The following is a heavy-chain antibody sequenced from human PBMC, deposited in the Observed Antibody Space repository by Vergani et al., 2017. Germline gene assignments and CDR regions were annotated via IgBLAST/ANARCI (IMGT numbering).Heavy chain of an antibody. Sequence: QVQLVESGGGLVKPGGSLRLSCAAPGFTFSDYYMSWIRQAPGKGLEWVSYISSSGSSIYYADSVKGRFTISRDNAKNSLYLQMNSLRAEDTAVYYCARAEVIXDILTGYYIGPPGYWGQGTLVTVSS. CDR2: ISSSGSSI. CDR1: GFTFSDYY. V-gene: IGHV3-11*04. D-gene: IGHD3-9*01. CDR3: ARAEVIXDILTGYYIGPPGY. J-gene: IGHJ4*02.